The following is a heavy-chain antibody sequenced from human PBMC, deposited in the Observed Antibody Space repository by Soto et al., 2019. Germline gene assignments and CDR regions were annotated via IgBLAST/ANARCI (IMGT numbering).Heavy chain of an antibody. J-gene: IGHJ4*02. D-gene: IGHD1-7*01. V-gene: IGHV6-1*01. CDR1: GDSVSSNSAA. Sequence: QSQTLSLTCAISGDSVSSNSAAWNWIRQSPSRGLEWLGRTYYRSKWYNDYAVSVKSLITINPETSKYQFSLPLNSVTPADTAVYYCARGFANWNWAPTHFDYWGQGTLVTVSS. CDR2: TYYRSKWYN. CDR3: ARGFANWNWAPTHFDY.